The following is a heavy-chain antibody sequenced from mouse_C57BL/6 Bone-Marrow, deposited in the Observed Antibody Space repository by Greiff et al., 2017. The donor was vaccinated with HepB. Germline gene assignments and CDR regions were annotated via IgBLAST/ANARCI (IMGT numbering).Heavy chain of an antibody. CDR1: GYTFTSYG. CDR3: ARWGFYGSRTRFDY. J-gene: IGHJ2*01. CDR2: IYPRSGNT. D-gene: IGHD1-1*01. Sequence: LVESGAELARPGASVKLSCKASGYTFTSYGISWVKQRTGQGLEWIGEIYPRSGNTYYNEKFKGKATLTADKSSSTAYMELRSLTSEDSAVYFCARWGFYGSRTRFDYWGQGTTLTVSS. V-gene: IGHV1-81*01.